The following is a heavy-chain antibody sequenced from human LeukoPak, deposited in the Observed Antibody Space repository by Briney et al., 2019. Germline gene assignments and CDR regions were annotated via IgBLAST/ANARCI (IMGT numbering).Heavy chain of an antibody. CDR3: AKEEVISGNHGVYFDY. V-gene: IGHV3-30*02. CDR2: IRYDGNSN. D-gene: IGHD3-22*01. Sequence: SGGSLRLSCAASGFTFRSYGVHWVRQAPGKGLEWVAFIRYDGNSNYYADSVKGRFTISRDNSRSTLYLQMNSLRAEDTAVYYCAKEEVISGNHGVYFDYWGQGTLVTVSS. CDR1: GFTFRSYG. J-gene: IGHJ4*02.